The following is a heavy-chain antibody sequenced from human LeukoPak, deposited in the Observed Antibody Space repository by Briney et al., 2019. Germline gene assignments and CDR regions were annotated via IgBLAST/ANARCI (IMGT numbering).Heavy chain of an antibody. V-gene: IGHV3-21*04. D-gene: IGHD6-13*01. CDR2: ISRGSDHI. CDR1: GFTFSSYA. J-gene: IGHJ4*02. CDR3: AKQSAGSAAWYSLHYDF. Sequence: GGSLRLSCAASGFTFSSYAMNWVRQAPGRGLEWVSSISRGSDHIFYADSMKGRFTISRDNSKDTLYLQMNGLRAEDTAVYFCAKQSAGSAAWYSLHYDFWGQGTLVTVSS.